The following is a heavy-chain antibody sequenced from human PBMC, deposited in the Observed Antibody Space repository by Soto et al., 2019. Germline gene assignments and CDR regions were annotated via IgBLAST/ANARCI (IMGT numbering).Heavy chain of an antibody. CDR2: IDPSDSYT. D-gene: IGHD2-15*01. CDR3: ASEGRYCSGGSCTFDY. V-gene: IGHV5-10-1*01. Sequence: LGESLKISCKGSGYSFTSYWISWVRQMPGKGLEWMGRIDPSDSYTNYSPSFQGHVTISADKSISTAYLQWSSLKASDTAMYYCASEGRYCSGGSCTFDYWGQGTLVTVSS. J-gene: IGHJ4*02. CDR1: GYSFTSYW.